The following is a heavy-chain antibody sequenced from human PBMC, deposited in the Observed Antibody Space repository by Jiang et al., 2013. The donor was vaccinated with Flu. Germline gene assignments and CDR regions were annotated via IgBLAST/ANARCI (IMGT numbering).Heavy chain of an antibody. CDR1: GDSISNYY. CDR2: ILYSGNS. D-gene: IGHD4-17*01. CDR3: ARGNKGNYGIDALDT. Sequence: TVSGDSISNYYWNWIRQSPGKGLQWIGYILYSGNSNYNPSLKSRVTTSIDTSKNQFSLKLSSVTAADTAVYYCARGNKGNYGIDALDTWGQGDNGHRLL. V-gene: IGHV4-59*01. J-gene: IGHJ3*02.